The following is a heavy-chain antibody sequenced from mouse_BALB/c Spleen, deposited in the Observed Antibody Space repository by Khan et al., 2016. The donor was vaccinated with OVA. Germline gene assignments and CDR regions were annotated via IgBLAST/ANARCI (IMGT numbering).Heavy chain of an antibody. CDR2: INSDGDYT. V-gene: IGHV5-9-3*01. Sequence: DVHLVESGGGLVKPGGSLRLSCAASGFTFSTYAMSWVRQTPEKRLDWVATINSDGDYTYFPDNVTGRFTISRDNAKNTLSLQMTSLRSEDTAIYYCARSPYGNFAYWGQGTLVTVSA. J-gene: IGHJ3*01. D-gene: IGHD2-1*01. CDR1: GFTFSTYA. CDR3: ARSPYGNFAY.